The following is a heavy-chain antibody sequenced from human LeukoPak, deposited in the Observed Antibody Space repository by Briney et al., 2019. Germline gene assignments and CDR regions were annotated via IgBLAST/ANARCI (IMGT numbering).Heavy chain of an antibody. D-gene: IGHD3-22*01. CDR2: INWNSGSK. V-gene: IGHV3-9*01. CDR1: GFTFDDYA. Sequence: GGSLRLSCAASGFTFDDYAMHWVRQAPGKGLEWVSGINWNSGSKHYADSVKGRFTISRDNAKNSLYLQMNSLIAEDTALYYCAKDLSSSYYYFDYWGQGTLVTVSS. CDR3: AKDLSSSYYYFDY. J-gene: IGHJ4*02.